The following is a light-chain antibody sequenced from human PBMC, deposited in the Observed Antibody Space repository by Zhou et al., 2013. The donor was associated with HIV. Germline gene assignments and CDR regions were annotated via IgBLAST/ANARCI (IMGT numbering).Light chain of an antibody. CDR1: QTVSSN. J-gene: IGKJ1*01. Sequence: EIVIWQSPATLSLSPGERATVSCRASQTVSSNLAWYQQKPGQVPRLLIYGAATRATGVPGRFSGSGSGTEFTLSISSLQTEDFAVYYCQQYNNWPWTFGQGTKVEIK. V-gene: IGKV3-15*01. CDR3: QQYNNWPWT. CDR2: GAA.